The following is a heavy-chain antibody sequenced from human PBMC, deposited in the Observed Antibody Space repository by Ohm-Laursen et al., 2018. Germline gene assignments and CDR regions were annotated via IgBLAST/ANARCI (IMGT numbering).Heavy chain of an antibody. CDR1: GGSISSGGYY. J-gene: IGHJ3*02. CDR3: ARDLGDGGAFDI. V-gene: IGHV4-31*03. CDR2: IYYSGST. D-gene: IGHD3-10*01. Sequence: TLSLTCTVSGGSISSGGYYWSWIRQHPGKGLEWIGYIYYSGSTYYNPSLKSRVTISVDTSKNQSSLKLSSVTAADTAVYYCARDLGDGGAFDIWGQGTMVTVSS.